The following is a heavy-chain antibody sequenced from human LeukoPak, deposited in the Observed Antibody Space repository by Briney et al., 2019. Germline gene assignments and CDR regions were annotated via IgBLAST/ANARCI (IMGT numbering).Heavy chain of an antibody. Sequence: SVKVSCKASGGTFISYAISWVRQAPGQGLEWMGRIIPILGIANYAQKFQGRVTITADKSTSTAYMGLSSLRSEDTAVYYCASSITMVRGVYNWFDPWGQGTLVTVSS. V-gene: IGHV1-69*04. CDR3: ASSITMVRGVYNWFDP. J-gene: IGHJ5*02. D-gene: IGHD3-10*01. CDR1: GGTFISYA. CDR2: IIPILGIA.